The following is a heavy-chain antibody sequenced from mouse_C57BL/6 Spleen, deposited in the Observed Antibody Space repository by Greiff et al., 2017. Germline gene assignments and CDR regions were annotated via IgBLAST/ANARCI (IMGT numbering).Heavy chain of an antibody. CDR3: AIYYDYDGGFDY. Sequence: VQLQQSGAELVKPGASVKLSCTASGFNIKDYYMHWVKQRTEQGLAWIGRIDPEDGETKYAPKVQGKATITADTSSNTAYLQLSSLTSEDTAVDYCAIYYDYDGGFDYWGQGTTLTVSS. CDR2: IDPEDGET. CDR1: GFNIKDYY. J-gene: IGHJ2*01. V-gene: IGHV14-2*01. D-gene: IGHD2-4*01.